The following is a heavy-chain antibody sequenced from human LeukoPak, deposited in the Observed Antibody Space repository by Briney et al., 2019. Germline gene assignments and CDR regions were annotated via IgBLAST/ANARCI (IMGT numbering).Heavy chain of an antibody. J-gene: IGHJ4*02. D-gene: IGHD3-22*01. CDR3: ARPYYDSNGHLYHFDY. CDR2: IHYSGTT. Sequence: PSETLSLTCTVSGGSLTSSTYSWGWIRQPPGKGLEWIGGIHYSGTTYYNPSLKSRVIISVDTSKKLFSLRLSSVTAADSAVYYCARPYYDSNGHLYHFDYWGQGTLATVSS. V-gene: IGHV4-39*01. CDR1: GGSLTSSTYS.